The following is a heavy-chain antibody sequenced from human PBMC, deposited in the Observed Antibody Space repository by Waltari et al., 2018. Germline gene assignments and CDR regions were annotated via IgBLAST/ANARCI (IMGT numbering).Heavy chain of an antibody. CDR3: ARVGGTRYGWYFDL. CDR1: GFTFSSYD. D-gene: IGHD3-16*01. Sequence: EVQLVGSGGGLVQPGGSLRLSCAASGFTFSSYDMHWVRKATGKGLEWVSAIGTAGDTYYPGSVKGRFTISRENAKNSLYLQMNSLRAGDTAVYYCARVGGTRYGWYFDLWGRGTLVTVSS. J-gene: IGHJ2*01. V-gene: IGHV3-13*01. CDR2: IGTAGDT.